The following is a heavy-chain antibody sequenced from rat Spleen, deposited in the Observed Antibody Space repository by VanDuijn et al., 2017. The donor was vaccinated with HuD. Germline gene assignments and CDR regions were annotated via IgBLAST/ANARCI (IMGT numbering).Heavy chain of an antibody. CDR3: TRAMYXXDYXXAKGXYVMDA. CDR2: ISYDGSST. D-gene: IGHD1-6*01. CDR1: GFTFSDYN. V-gene: IGHV5-7*01. J-gene: IGHJ4*01. Sequence: EVQLVESGGGLVQPGRSLKLSCAASGFTFSDYNMAWVRQAPKKGLEWVATISYDGSSTHYRDSVKGRFTISRDNAKSTLYLQMDSLRSEDTATYYCTRAMYXXDYXXAKGXYVMDAWGQGASVTVSS.